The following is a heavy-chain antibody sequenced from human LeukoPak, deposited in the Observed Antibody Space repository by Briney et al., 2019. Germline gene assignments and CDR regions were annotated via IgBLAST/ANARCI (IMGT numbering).Heavy chain of an antibody. CDR3: ATSGWNGGGGFDP. V-gene: IGHV4-34*01. CDR1: GGSFSGFY. CDR2: VSHSGTT. Sequence: PSETLSLTCDVSGGSFSGFYYSWIRQPPGKGLEWIGEVSHSGTTNYNSSLKSRVSMSVGASSPQFSLIMTSVTAADTAVYYCATSGWNGGGGFDPWGQGTLVIVSS. J-gene: IGHJ5*02. D-gene: IGHD3-16*01.